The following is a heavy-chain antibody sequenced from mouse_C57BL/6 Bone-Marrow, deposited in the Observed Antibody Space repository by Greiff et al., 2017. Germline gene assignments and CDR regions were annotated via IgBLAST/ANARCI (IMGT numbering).Heavy chain of an antibody. Sequence: VQLQQPGAELVMPGASVKLSCKASGYTFTSYWMHWVKQRPGQGLEWIGEIDPSDSYTNYNQKFKGKSTLTVDKSSSTAYMQLGSLTSEDSAVYNCARKVIYYGLDYWGEGTTLTVSS. D-gene: IGHD2-1*01. J-gene: IGHJ2*01. CDR2: IDPSDSYT. V-gene: IGHV1-69*01. CDR3: ARKVIYYGLDY. CDR1: GYTFTSYW.